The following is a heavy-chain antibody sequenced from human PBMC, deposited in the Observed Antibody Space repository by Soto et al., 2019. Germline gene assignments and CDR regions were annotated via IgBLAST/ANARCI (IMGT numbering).Heavy chain of an antibody. Sequence: ASVKVSCRASGYTFTGYYIHWVRQAPGQGLEWLGWINPNSGGTNYAQTFQGWVTMTRDTSINTAYMELSRLRSDDSAVYYCATSRNYYFDSSGPDAFDVWGQGTKVTVSS. CDR1: GYTFTGYY. D-gene: IGHD3-22*01. CDR3: ATSRNYYFDSSGPDAFDV. V-gene: IGHV1-2*04. CDR2: INPNSGGT. J-gene: IGHJ3*01.